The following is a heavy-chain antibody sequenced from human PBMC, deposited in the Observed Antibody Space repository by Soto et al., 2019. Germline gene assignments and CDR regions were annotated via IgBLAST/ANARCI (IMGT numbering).Heavy chain of an antibody. CDR2: TYWNGND. V-gene: IGHV2-5*01. J-gene: IGHJ4*02. CDR3: ANSGGGYDNYWDYFDY. D-gene: IGHD5-12*01. CDR1: GLSLTPSGVG. Sequence: GLTLAIPTRTLTLTCTFSGLSLTPSGVGVGWIRQPPGKSLEWLALTYWNGNDRYSPSLRRRLAIKKATSENQVVLTMTNMDPVDTATHYCANSGGGYDNYWDYFDYWGQGIMVTVSS.